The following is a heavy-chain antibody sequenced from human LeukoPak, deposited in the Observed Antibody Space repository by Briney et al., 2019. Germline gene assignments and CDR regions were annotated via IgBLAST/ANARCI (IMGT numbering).Heavy chain of an antibody. D-gene: IGHD4-4*01. CDR2: IYYSGST. Sequence: SETLSLTCTVSGGSIRSGDYSWNWIRQHPGKGLEWIGYIYYSGSTYYNPSLTSRVTMSVDTSKNQFSLKLSSVTAADTAIYYCARDHTETSSLNFRNYYYYGMDIWGQGTTVTVSS. CDR1: GGSIRSGDYS. J-gene: IGHJ6*02. CDR3: ARDHTETSSLNFRNYYYYGMDI. V-gene: IGHV4-31*03.